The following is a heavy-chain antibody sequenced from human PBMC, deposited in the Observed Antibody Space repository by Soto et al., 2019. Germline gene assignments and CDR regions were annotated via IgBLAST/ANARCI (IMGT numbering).Heavy chain of an antibody. J-gene: IGHJ4*02. Sequence: QVQLVESGGGVVQPGRSLRLSCAASGFTFSSYGMHWVRQAPGKGLEWVAVISYDGSNKYYADSVKGRFTISRDNSKYTLYLQMNSLRAEDTAVYYCAKDLTGTTPSWGQGTLVTVSS. CDR3: AKDLTGTTPS. D-gene: IGHD1-7*01. V-gene: IGHV3-30*18. CDR1: GFTFSSYG. CDR2: ISYDGSNK.